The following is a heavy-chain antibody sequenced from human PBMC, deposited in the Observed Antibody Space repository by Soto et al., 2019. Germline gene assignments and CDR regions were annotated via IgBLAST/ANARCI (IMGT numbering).Heavy chain of an antibody. CDR2: ISFDGRNT. CDR1: GFTFDNYG. D-gene: IGHD4-17*01. V-gene: IGHV3-30*03. CDR3: ARGDYGDYAIDY. J-gene: IGHJ4*02. Sequence: PGGSLRLSCAASGFTFDNYGMHWVRQAPGKGLEWVVVISFDGRNTYYADSVKGRFTISRDNSKNMLYLQMTSLRAEDTAVYYCARGDYGDYAIDYWGQGTLVTVSS.